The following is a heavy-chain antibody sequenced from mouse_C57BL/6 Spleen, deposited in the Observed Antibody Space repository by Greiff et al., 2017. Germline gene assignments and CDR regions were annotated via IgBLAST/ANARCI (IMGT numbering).Heavy chain of an antibody. CDR3: ARRYGSSPYYFDY. D-gene: IGHD1-1*01. Sequence: DVMLVESGGDLVKPGGSLKLSCAASGFTFSSYGMSWVRQTPDKRLEWVATISSGGSYTYYPDRVKGRFTISRDNAKNTLYLQMSSLKSEDTAMYYCARRYGSSPYYFDYWGQGTTLTVSS. CDR2: ISSGGSYT. J-gene: IGHJ2*01. CDR1: GFTFSSYG. V-gene: IGHV5-6*02.